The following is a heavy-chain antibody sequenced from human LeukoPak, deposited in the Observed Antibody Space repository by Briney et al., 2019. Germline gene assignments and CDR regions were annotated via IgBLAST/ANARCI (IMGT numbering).Heavy chain of an antibody. CDR3: ARALRPDYYYYMDV. V-gene: IGHV4-59*01. CDR1: GGSISSYY. CDR2: IYYSGST. Sequence: SETLSLTCTVSGGSISSYYWSWIRQPPGEGLEWIGYIYYSGSTNYNPSLKSRVTISVDTSKNQFSLKLSSVTAADTAVYYCARALRPDYYYYMDVWGKGTTVTVSS. J-gene: IGHJ6*03.